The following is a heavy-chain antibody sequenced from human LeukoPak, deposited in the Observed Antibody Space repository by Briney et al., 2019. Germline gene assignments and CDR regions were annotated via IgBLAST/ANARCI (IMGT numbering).Heavy chain of an antibody. V-gene: IGHV3-23*01. Sequence: GGSLRLSCAASGFTFDNYRMSWVRQAPGKGLEWVSTVNADGGNTYYADSVKGRFTISGDNSKSTLILQMNSLRVEDTALYYCTKRVKYGGTWDHFADWGQGTLVTVSS. J-gene: IGHJ4*02. CDR3: TKRVKYGGTWDHFAD. CDR2: VNADGGNT. CDR1: GFTFDNYR. D-gene: IGHD1-26*01.